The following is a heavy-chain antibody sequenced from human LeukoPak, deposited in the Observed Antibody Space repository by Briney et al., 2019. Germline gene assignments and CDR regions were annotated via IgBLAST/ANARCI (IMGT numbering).Heavy chain of an antibody. Sequence: ASVTVSCTAPRYTFTKYFTQWVRQAPGQGLEWMGWISAYNGNTNYAQKLQGRVTMTTDTSTSTAYMELRSLRSDDTAVYYCARVGYFHFDYWGQGTLVTVSS. V-gene: IGHV1-18*04. J-gene: IGHJ4*02. CDR2: ISAYNGNT. D-gene: IGHD3-9*01. CDR3: ARVGYFHFDY. CDR1: RYTFTKYF.